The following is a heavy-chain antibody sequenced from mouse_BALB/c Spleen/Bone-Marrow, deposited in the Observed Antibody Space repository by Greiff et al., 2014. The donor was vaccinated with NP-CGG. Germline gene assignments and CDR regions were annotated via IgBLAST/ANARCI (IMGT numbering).Heavy chain of an antibody. CDR2: IRNKANGYTT. CDR1: GFTFTDYY. J-gene: IGHJ1*01. Sequence: VQLKESGGGLVQPGGSLRLSCATSGFTFTDYYMSWVRQPPGKALEWLGFIRNKANGYTTEYSASVKGRFTISRDNSQGILYLQMNTLRAEDGATYYCARDRTTATLYWYFDVWGAGTTVTVSS. V-gene: IGHV7-3*02. CDR3: ARDRTTATLYWYFDV. D-gene: IGHD1-2*01.